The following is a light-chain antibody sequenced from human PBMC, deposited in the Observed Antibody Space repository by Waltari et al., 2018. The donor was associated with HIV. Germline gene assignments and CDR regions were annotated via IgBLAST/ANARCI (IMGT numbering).Light chain of an antibody. Sequence: DIQMTQSPSSLSASVGDRVNITCRASQGIDSSLAWYQQKPGTAPKLLLFTASRLQSGVPSRFSGSASRTDYTLTISSLQPEDFATYFCLQYYSPSYTFGQGTKLEIE. V-gene: IGKV1-NL1*01. CDR1: QGIDSS. J-gene: IGKJ2*01. CDR2: TAS. CDR3: LQYYSPSYT.